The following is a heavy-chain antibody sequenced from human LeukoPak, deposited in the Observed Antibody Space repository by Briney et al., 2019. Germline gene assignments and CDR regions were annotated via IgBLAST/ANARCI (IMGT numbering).Heavy chain of an antibody. Sequence: GRSLRLSCAASGFTFSSYAMHWVRQAPGQGLEWMGWINPNSGGTNYAQKFQGRVTMTRDTSISTAYMELSRLRSDDTAVYYCATIAAAGTIVDYWGQGTLVTVSS. D-gene: IGHD6-13*01. J-gene: IGHJ4*02. CDR3: ATIAAAGTIVDY. V-gene: IGHV1-2*02. CDR1: GFTFSSYA. CDR2: INPNSGGT.